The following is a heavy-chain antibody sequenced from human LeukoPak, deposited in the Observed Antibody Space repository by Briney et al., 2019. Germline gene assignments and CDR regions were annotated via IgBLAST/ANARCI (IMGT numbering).Heavy chain of an antibody. CDR3: ARDHRSYYDVSGDYYFDY. J-gene: IGHJ4*02. CDR1: GFTVSNNY. Sequence: GGSLRLSCAASGFTVSNNYMSWVRQAPGKVLEWVSVVYSGGSTYYADSVKGRFTISRDNSKNTLYLQMNSLRAEDTAVYYCARDHRSYYDVSGDYYFDYWGQGTLVTVSS. CDR2: VYSGGST. D-gene: IGHD3-22*01. V-gene: IGHV3-53*01.